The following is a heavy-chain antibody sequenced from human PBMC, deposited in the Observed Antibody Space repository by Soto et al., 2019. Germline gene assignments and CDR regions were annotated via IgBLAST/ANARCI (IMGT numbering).Heavy chain of an antibody. J-gene: IGHJ4*02. V-gene: IGHV3-23*01. CDR1: GFTFSSYA. CDR3: ARAPYYYDSSGLLDY. Sequence: HPGGSLRLSCAASGFTFSSYAMSWVRQAPGKGLEWVSAIRCNGGSTYYADSVKGRFTISRDNSKNTLYLQMNSLRAEDTAVYYCARAPYYYDSSGLLDYWGQGTLVTVSS. D-gene: IGHD3-22*01. CDR2: IRCNGGST.